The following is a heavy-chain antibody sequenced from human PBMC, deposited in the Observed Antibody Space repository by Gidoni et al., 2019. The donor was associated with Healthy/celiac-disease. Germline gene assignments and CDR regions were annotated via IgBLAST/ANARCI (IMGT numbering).Heavy chain of an antibody. D-gene: IGHD6-13*01. CDR2: IDPSSGDT. J-gene: IGHJ4*02. CDR1: EYNFTVYY. CDR3: VRPITRSWSPGGY. Sequence: QVQLVQSGAEVKKPGASVQVSCQASEYNFTVYYMHWVRQAPGQGLEWLGWIDPSSGDTNYAQKFQGRVTMTRDTSITTAYMELSRLRSDDTAVYYCVRPITRSWSPGGYWGQGTVVTVSS. V-gene: IGHV1-2*02.